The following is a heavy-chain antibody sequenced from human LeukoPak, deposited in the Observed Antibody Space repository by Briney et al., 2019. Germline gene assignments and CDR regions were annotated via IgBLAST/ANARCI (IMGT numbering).Heavy chain of an antibody. Sequence: GGSLRLSCADSGFTLSRSGTQWVRPAPGKGLEWVAVISYDGSNKYYADSVKGRFTISRDNSKNALYLQMNSLRAEDTAVYYCAKDDPDDAGFDYWGQGTLVTVSS. CDR1: GFTLSRSG. J-gene: IGHJ4*02. CDR2: ISYDGSNK. V-gene: IGHV3-30*18. CDR3: AKDDPDDAGFDY. D-gene: IGHD3-16*01.